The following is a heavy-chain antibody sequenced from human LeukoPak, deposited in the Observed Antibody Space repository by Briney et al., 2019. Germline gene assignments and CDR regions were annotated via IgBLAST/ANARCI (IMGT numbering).Heavy chain of an antibody. CDR2: IYYSGTT. CDR3: AGGVYIAAAQYGY. V-gene: IGHV4-59*01. D-gene: IGHD6-13*01. Sequence: SETLSLTCTVSGGSMSSYYWSWIRQPPGKGLEWIGYIYYSGTTNYNPSLKSRVTISVDTSKNQFSLKLRSVTAADTAVYYCAGGVYIAAAQYGYWGQGTLVTVSS. CDR1: GGSMSSYY. J-gene: IGHJ4*02.